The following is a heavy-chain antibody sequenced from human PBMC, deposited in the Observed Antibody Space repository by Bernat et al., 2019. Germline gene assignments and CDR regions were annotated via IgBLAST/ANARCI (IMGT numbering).Heavy chain of an antibody. J-gene: IGHJ4*02. CDR2: INQDESAK. Sequence: EVQLVESGGGLVQPGGSLRLSCAASGFTFSTYWMTWVRQAPGKGLEWVANINQDESAKHYVDSVKGRFTISRDNTKNSLFLQMDNLRVDDTAVYYCARYEGSGPISGWGQGTLVAVSS. CDR3: ARYEGSGPISG. V-gene: IGHV3-7*03. D-gene: IGHD6-25*01. CDR1: GFTFSTYW.